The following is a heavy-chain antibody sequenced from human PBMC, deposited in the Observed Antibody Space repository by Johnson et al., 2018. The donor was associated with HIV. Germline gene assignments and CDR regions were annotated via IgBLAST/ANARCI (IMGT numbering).Heavy chain of an antibody. CDR1: GFTVSSNY. CDR3: ARDRRYYGSGSYGGAFDI. Sequence: MLLVESGGGLVQPGGSLRLSCVVSGFTVSSNYITWVRQAPGKGLEWVSVISSGGDTYYADSVKDRFTISRDNAKNSLYLQMNSLRAEDTALDYCARDRRYYGSGSYGGAFDIWGQGTVVTVSS. CDR2: ISSGGDT. V-gene: IGHV3-66*01. D-gene: IGHD3-10*01. J-gene: IGHJ3*02.